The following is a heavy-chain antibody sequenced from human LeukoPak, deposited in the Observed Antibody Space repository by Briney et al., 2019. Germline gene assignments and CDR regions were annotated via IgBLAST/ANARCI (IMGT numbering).Heavy chain of an antibody. CDR1: GYTFTGYF. CDR3: ARDSKWAYYYDSSGYYPYAY. CDR2: INPNSGGT. D-gene: IGHD3-22*01. Sequence: ASVKVSCKASGYTFTGYFMHWVRQAPGQGLEWMGWINPNSGGTNYTQEFQGRVTMTRDTSISTAYMELRSLRSDDTAVYYCARDSKWAYYYDSSGYYPYAYWGQGTLVTVSS. J-gene: IGHJ4*02. V-gene: IGHV1-2*02.